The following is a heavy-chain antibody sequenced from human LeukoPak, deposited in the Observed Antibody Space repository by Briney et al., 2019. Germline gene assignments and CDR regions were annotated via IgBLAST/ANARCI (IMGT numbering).Heavy chain of an antibody. CDR1: GFIVNDNY. Sequence: GGSLRLSCAASGFIVNDNYMAWVRQAPGKGLEWVSVVNSGGSTSYADSVKDRFTISRDNSKNTLFPQMNSLRAEDTALYYCTRTYGDYDYYYGMDVWGQGTTVTVSS. J-gene: IGHJ6*02. CDR3: TRTYGDYDYYYGMDV. CDR2: VNSGGST. D-gene: IGHD4-17*01. V-gene: IGHV3-66*01.